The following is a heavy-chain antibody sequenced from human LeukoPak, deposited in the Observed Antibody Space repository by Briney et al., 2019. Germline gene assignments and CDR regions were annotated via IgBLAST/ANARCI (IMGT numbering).Heavy chain of an antibody. CDR1: GFTFSSYG. Sequence: GGSLRLSCAASGFTFSSYGMHWVRQATGKGLEWVSGIGTAGDTYYPGSVKGRFTISRENAKNSLYLQMYSLRAGDTAVYYCARAQGSGWYDYWGQGTLVTVSS. J-gene: IGHJ4*02. D-gene: IGHD6-19*01. CDR2: IGTAGDT. CDR3: ARAQGSGWYDY. V-gene: IGHV3-13*01.